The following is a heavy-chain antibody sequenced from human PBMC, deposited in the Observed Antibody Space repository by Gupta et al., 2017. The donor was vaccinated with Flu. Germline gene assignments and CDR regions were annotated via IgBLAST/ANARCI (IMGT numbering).Heavy chain of an antibody. CDR3: XRLDYYXSSGLLVRREEGQ. Sequence: QLVESGGGLVQPGGSLKLSCAASGFTFSGSSVPWVRQASGKGLEWIGRIRDKANGFATAYVASVKGRFTFSRDDSKNTAYLQMNSLKTEDTAVYXCXRLDYYXSSGLLVRREEGQWGQGTLVTVSS. CDR1: GFTFSGSS. D-gene: IGHD3-22*01. J-gene: IGHJ4*02. CDR2: IRDKANGFAT. V-gene: IGHV3-73*01.